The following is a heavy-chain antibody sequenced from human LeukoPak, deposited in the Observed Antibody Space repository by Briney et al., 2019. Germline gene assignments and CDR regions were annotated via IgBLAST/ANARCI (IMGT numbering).Heavy chain of an antibody. CDR3: ARGLFVAGTETLYY. V-gene: IGHV4-4*07. Sequence: SETLSLTCTVSGGSISSYYWSWIRQPAGKGLEWIGRIYTSGSTNYNPSLKSRVTMSVDTSKNQFSLKLSSVTAADTAVYYCARGLFVAGTETLYYWGQGTLVTVSS. CDR2: IYTSGST. J-gene: IGHJ4*02. CDR1: GGSISSYY. D-gene: IGHD6-19*01.